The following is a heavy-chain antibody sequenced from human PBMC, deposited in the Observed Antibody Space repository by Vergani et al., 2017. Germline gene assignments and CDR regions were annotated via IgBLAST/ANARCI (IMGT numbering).Heavy chain of an antibody. Sequence: EVQLLESGGDLVQPGGSLRLSCAASGFSFTTYAMSWVRQAPGKGLEWVSTINTNGDYTRYGDSVKGRFTISRDNSKSTLYLQMNSLRAEDTAVYYCAREQAAAFYTFDYWGQGTLVTVSS. J-gene: IGHJ4*02. V-gene: IGHV3-23*01. CDR2: INTNGDYT. CDR3: AREQAAAFYTFDY. CDR1: GFSFTTYA. D-gene: IGHD2/OR15-2a*01.